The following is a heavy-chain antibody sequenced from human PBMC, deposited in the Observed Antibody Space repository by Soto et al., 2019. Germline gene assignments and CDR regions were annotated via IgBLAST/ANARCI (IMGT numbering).Heavy chain of an antibody. CDR2: INHSGST. J-gene: IGHJ6*03. CDR3: WGRSYYYYYYMDV. Sequence: PSETLSLTCAVYGGSFSGYYWSWIRQPPGKGLEWIGEINHSGSTNYNPSLKSRVTISVDTSKNQFSLKLSSVTAADTAVYHCWGRSYYYYYYMDVWGKGTTVTVSS. CDR1: GGSFSGYY. V-gene: IGHV4-34*01. D-gene: IGHD1-26*01.